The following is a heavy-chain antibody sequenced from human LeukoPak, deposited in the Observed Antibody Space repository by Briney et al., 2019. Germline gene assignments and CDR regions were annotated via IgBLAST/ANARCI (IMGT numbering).Heavy chain of an antibody. CDR2: IYYSGST. D-gene: IGHD1-26*01. CDR3: ARHEVGERAFDI. V-gene: IGHV4-59*08. J-gene: IGHJ3*02. CDR1: GGSISSYY. Sequence: SETLSLTCTVSGGSISSYYWNWIRQPPGKGLEWIGYIYYSGSTNYNPSLKSRVTISVDTSKNQFSLKLSSVTAADTAVYYCARHEVGERAFDIWGQGTMVTVSS.